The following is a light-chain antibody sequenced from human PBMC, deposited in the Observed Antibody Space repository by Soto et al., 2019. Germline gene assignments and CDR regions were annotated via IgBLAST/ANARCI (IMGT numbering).Light chain of an antibody. Sequence: DIQMTQSPSTLSASIGDRVTITCRASQSIGNWLAWYQQKPGKAPKVLIYDASSLESGVPSRFSGSGSWTEFTLTISSLQTDDFATYYCQQYNNLLTFGGGTQVEIK. CDR1: QSIGNW. CDR2: DAS. CDR3: QQYNNLLT. J-gene: IGKJ4*01. V-gene: IGKV1-5*01.